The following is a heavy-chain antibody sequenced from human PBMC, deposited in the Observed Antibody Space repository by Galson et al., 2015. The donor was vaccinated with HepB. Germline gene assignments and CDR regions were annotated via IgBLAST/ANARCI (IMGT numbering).Heavy chain of an antibody. J-gene: IGHJ6*02. V-gene: IGHV3-33*01. CDR1: GFTFSSYG. D-gene: IGHD5-12*01. CDR2: IWYDGSNK. Sequence: SLRLSCAASGFTFSSYGMHWVRQAPGKGLEWVAVIWYDGSNKYYADSVKGRFTISRDNSKNTLYLQMNSLRAEDTAVYYCARDKYSGYDGDHYGMDVWGQGTTVTVSS. CDR3: ARDKYSGYDGDHYGMDV.